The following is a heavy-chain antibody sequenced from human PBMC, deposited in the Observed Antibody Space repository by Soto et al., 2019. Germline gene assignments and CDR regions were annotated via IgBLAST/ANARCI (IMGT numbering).Heavy chain of an antibody. CDR2: IIPIFGTA. V-gene: IGHV1-69*13. CDR3: ARDVYYYDSSGPPANYYFDY. Sequence: GASVKVSCKASGGTFSSYAISWVRQAPGQGLEWMGGIIPIFGTANYAQKFQGRVTITADESTYTAYMELSSLRSEDTAVYYCARDVYYYDSSGPPANYYFDYWGQGTLVTVSS. J-gene: IGHJ4*02. D-gene: IGHD3-22*01. CDR1: GGTFSSYA.